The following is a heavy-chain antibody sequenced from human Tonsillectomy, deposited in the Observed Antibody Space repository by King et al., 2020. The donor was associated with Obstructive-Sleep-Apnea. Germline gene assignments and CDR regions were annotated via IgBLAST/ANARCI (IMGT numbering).Heavy chain of an antibody. CDR3: ARSIVVVPAATFAY. D-gene: IGHD2-2*01. V-gene: IGHV1-18*04. CDR1: GYTVTSYH. J-gene: IGHJ4*02. CDR2: ISVQQGNT. Sequence: IQLVQSGAEVKKPGASVKVSCKASGYTVTSYHINWVRQAPGQGLEWMGWISVQQGNTNYAKKFQGRVTMTTDTSTSTAYMELRSLRSDDTAVYYCARSIVVVPAATFAYWGQGTLVTVSS.